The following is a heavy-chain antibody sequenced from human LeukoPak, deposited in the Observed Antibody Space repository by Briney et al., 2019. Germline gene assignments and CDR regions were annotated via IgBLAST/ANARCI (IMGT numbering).Heavy chain of an antibody. J-gene: IGHJ4*02. Sequence: GGSLRLSCAASGFTFCDYYMSWIRQAPGKGLEWVSYISSSGSTKYYADSVRGRFTISRDNTKNSYQQMNSLRAEDTAVYYCARDGHAYGRGSPHYWGEGTLVTVSS. CDR3: ARDGHAYGRGSPHY. CDR2: ISSSGSTK. V-gene: IGHV3-11*01. D-gene: IGHD3-10*01. CDR1: GFTFCDYY.